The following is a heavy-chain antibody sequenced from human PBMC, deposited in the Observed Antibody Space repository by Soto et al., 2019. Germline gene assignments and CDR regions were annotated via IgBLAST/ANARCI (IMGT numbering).Heavy chain of an antibody. CDR1: GFTFSNFW. J-gene: IGHJ5*02. V-gene: IGHV3-7*01. CDR3: AREGDCSGGSCYSGLHS. Sequence: PGGSLILSCAASGFTFSNFWMSWVRQAPGKGLEWVANIKHDGGETYYVDSVKGRFTISRDNAKNSLYLQMYSLRAEDKGVYYCAREGDCSGGSCYSGLHSWGQGTLVTVSS. CDR2: IKHDGGET. D-gene: IGHD2-15*01.